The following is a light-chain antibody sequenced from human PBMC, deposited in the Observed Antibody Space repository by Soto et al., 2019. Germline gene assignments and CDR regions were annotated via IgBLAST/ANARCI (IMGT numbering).Light chain of an antibody. CDR2: TAS. J-gene: IGKJ1*01. CDR3: QQSSRTPWT. Sequence: DIQMTQSPSSLSASVGDRVTITCRASQSISNYLNWYQQKPGKAPKLLIYTASSLQSGVTSRFSGIGSGTDFTLTISSLQPEDFATYFCQQSSRTPWTFGQGTKVEIK. V-gene: IGKV1-39*01. CDR1: QSISNY.